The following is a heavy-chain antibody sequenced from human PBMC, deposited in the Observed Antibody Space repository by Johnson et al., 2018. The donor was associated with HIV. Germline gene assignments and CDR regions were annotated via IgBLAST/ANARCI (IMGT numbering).Heavy chain of an antibody. CDR1: GFTFSSYG. V-gene: IGHV3-30*02. D-gene: IGHD3-22*01. CDR3: ARGYYYDSSGSDDAFDI. Sequence: QVQLVESGGGVVQPGGSLRLSCAASGFTFSSYGMHWVRQAPGKGLEWVTFIHYDGSDKYYADSVKGRFTISRDNSKNTLSLQMNSLRAEDTAVYYCARGYYYDSSGSDDAFDIWGQGTMVTVSS. CDR2: IHYDGSDK. J-gene: IGHJ3*02.